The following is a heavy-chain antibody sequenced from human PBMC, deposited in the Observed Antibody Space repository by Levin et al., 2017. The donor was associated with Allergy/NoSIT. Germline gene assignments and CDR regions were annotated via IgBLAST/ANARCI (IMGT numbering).Heavy chain of an antibody. CDR1: GYTFTSYG. J-gene: IGHJ4*02. Sequence: PGESLKISCKASGYTFTSYGISWVRQAPGQGLEWMGWISAYNGNTNYAQKLQGRVTMTTDTSTSTAYMELRSLRSDDTAVYYCARVEAVAGPGDYWGQGTLVTVSS. D-gene: IGHD6-19*01. CDR3: ARVEAVAGPGDY. V-gene: IGHV1-18*01. CDR2: ISAYNGNT.